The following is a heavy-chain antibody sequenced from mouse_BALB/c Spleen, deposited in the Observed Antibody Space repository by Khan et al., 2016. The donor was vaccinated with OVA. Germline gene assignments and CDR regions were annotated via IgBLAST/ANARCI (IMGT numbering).Heavy chain of an antibody. D-gene: IGHD1-1*02. J-gene: IGHJ2*01. CDR1: GYTFINYW. Sequence: QVQLKESGAELAKPGASVKMSCKASGYTFINYWILWVKQRPGQGLEWIGYINPSTGYTEYNHNFKDKATLTADKSSSTAYMQLSSLTSEDSAVYYGARRGIRWDFAYGGKATTLTVSS. V-gene: IGHV1-7*01. CDR2: INPSTGYT. CDR3: ARRGIRWDFAY.